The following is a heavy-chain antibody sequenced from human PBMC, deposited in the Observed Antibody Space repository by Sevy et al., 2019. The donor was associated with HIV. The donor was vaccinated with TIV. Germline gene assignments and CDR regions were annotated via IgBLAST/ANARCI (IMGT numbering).Heavy chain of an antibody. CDR3: TKDMVTFGGIIANSPGGFDI. V-gene: IGHV3-30*02. CDR1: GFRFSSYG. Sequence: GGSLRLSCAASGFRFSSYGMNWVRQAPGKGLDWVAFLPYDGSKEDYAASVKGRFTISRDNSKNTLYLQMNSLRVEDTAVYYCTKDMVTFGGIIANSPGGFDIWGQGTMVTVSS. D-gene: IGHD3-16*02. J-gene: IGHJ3*02. CDR2: LPYDGSKE.